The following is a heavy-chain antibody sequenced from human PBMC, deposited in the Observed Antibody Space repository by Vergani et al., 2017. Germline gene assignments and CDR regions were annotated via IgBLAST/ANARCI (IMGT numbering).Heavy chain of an antibody. V-gene: IGHV4-34*01. D-gene: IGHD2-8*02. CDR1: GGSFNSYF. J-gene: IGHJ3*02. CDR3: ARARILADTMAFDT. CDR2: INHSGSI. Sequence: QVQLQQWGAGLLKPSETLSLTCAVYGGSFNSYFWSWSRQPPGKGLEWSGEINHSGSINYNPSLKSRVTISVDTSKTQFSRKLSSVTAADTAVYYCARARILADTMAFDTWGQGTLVTVSS.